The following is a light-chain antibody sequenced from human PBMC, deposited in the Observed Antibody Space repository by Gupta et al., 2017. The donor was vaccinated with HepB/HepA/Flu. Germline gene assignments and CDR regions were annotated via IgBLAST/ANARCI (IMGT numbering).Light chain of an antibody. V-gene: IGLV2-23*02. CDR3: SSYAGSSTLT. Sequence: SALTQPASVSGSPGQSITISCTRTHSDVGSYNLVSWSHQHPGKPPKLMIYEVSKRTAGVANSFSGSKAGNTASLTISGLQAEDEADYYCSSYAGSSTLTFGTGTKVTVL. CDR2: EVS. CDR1: HSDVGSYNL. J-gene: IGLJ1*01.